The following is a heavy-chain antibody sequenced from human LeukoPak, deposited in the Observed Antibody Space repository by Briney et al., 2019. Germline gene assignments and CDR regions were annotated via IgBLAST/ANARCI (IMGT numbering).Heavy chain of an antibody. J-gene: IGHJ4*02. Sequence: GGSLRLSCATSGFTFSSYGMHWIRQAPGKGLEWVAFIRYDESDKYYADSVKGRFTISRDNSRNTLYLQMSSLRAEDTAVYYCAKDERNWNYNLASQTYDWGQGTLVTVSS. D-gene: IGHD1-7*01. V-gene: IGHV3-30*02. CDR2: IRYDESDK. CDR3: AKDERNWNYNLASQTYD. CDR1: GFTFSSYG.